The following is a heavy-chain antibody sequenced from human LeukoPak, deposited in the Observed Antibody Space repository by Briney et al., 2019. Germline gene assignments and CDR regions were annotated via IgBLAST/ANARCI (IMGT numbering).Heavy chain of an antibody. CDR1: GYTFTGYY. V-gene: IGHV1-2*04. J-gene: IGHJ3*02. CDR2: INPNSGGT. Sequence: ASVKVFCKASGYTFTGYYMHWVRQATGQGLEWMGWINPNSGGTNYAQKFQGWVTMTRDTSISTAYMELSRLRSDDTAVYYCASGHGSVHDAFDIWGQGTMVTVSS. D-gene: IGHD3-10*01. CDR3: ASGHGSVHDAFDI.